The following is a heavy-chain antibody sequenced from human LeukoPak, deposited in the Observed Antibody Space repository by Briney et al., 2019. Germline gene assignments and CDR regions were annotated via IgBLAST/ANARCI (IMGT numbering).Heavy chain of an antibody. J-gene: IGHJ4*02. Sequence: PSETLSLTCAVYGGSFSGYYWSWIRQPPGKGLEWIGEINHSGSTNYNSSLKSRVTISVDTSKNQFSLKLSSVTAADTAVYYCARGRRYSSSWYDYWGQGTLVTVSS. CDR2: INHSGST. CDR1: GGSFSGYY. CDR3: ARGRRYSSSWYDY. D-gene: IGHD6-13*01. V-gene: IGHV4-34*01.